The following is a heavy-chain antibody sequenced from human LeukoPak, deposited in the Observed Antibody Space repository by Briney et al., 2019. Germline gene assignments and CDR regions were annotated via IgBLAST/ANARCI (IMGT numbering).Heavy chain of an antibody. Sequence: SETLSLTCTVSGGSISSYYWSWIRQPPGKGLEWIGYIYTSGSTNYNPSLKSRVTISVDTSKNQFSLKLSSVTAADTAVYYCARQGAAAGTGINWFDPWGQGTLVTVSS. J-gene: IGHJ5*02. CDR2: IYTSGST. D-gene: IGHD6-13*01. CDR3: ARQGAAAGTGINWFDP. V-gene: IGHV4-4*09. CDR1: GGSISSYY.